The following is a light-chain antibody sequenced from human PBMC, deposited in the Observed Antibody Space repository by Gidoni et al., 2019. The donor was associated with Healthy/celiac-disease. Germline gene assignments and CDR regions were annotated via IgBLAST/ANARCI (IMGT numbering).Light chain of an antibody. V-gene: IGKV1-33*01. CDR1: QDISNY. J-gene: IGKJ4*01. CDR2: DAA. Sequence: DIQMTQSPSSLSASVGDRVTITCQASQDISNYLNWYQQKPGKAPKRLIYDAANLETGVPSRFSGSGSGTDFTFTISSLQPEDIATYYCQQYDNLRLTFXGXTKVXIK. CDR3: QQYDNLRLT.